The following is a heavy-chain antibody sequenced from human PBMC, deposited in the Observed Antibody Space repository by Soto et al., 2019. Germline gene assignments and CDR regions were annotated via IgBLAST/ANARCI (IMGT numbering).Heavy chain of an antibody. CDR2: INHSGST. V-gene: IGHV4-34*01. D-gene: IGHD2-15*01. Sequence: SETLSLTCAVYGGSFSGYYWSWIRQPPGKGLEWIGEINHSGSTNYNPSLKSRVTISVDTSKNQFSLKLSSVTAADTAVYYCARGAAHYCSGGSCSSGYFDYWGQGTRVTGS. CDR3: ARGAAHYCSGGSCSSGYFDY. CDR1: GGSFSGYY. J-gene: IGHJ4*02.